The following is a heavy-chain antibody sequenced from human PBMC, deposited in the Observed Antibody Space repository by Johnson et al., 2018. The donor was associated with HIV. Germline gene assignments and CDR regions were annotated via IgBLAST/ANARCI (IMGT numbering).Heavy chain of an antibody. V-gene: IGHV3-7*01. J-gene: IGHJ3*02. CDR3: ARRSSLDI. CDR2: IKKDESQK. Sequence: VQLVEPGGGVVRPGGSLRLSCAASGFTFDDHGMSWVRQAPGKGLEWVANIKKDESQKYYVDSVKGRFTIPRDNSKNTLYLQMNSLGAEDTAVYYCARRSSLDIWGQGTMVTVSS. CDR1: GFTFDDHG.